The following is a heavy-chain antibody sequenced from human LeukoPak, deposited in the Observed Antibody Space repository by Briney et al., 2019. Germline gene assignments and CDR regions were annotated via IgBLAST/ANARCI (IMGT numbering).Heavy chain of an antibody. Sequence: GSLRLSCAASGFSLSNYGMHWIRQSPGKGLEWIGYIYHSGNTNYNPSLKSRVTISADTSNNQFSLRLSSVTAADTAVYYCATGYSSARYYFDYWGQGTLVTVSS. CDR2: IYHSGNT. V-gene: IGHV4-59*01. J-gene: IGHJ4*02. D-gene: IGHD2-15*01. CDR3: ATGYSSARYYFDY. CDR1: GFSLSNYG.